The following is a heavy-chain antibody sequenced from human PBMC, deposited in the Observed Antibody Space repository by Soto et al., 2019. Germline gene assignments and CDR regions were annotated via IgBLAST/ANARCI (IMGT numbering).Heavy chain of an antibody. Sequence: ASVKVSCKASGYTFSNYPMHWVRQAPGQRLEWMGWINTGNGDTKCSQKFQGRVTITRDTSAITAYMELSSLRSEDTAVYYCVRDWTHYDSNGPGDYWGQGTLVTVSS. D-gene: IGHD3-22*01. CDR3: VRDWTHYDSNGPGDY. J-gene: IGHJ4*02. CDR1: GYTFSNYP. CDR2: INTGNGDT. V-gene: IGHV1-3*04.